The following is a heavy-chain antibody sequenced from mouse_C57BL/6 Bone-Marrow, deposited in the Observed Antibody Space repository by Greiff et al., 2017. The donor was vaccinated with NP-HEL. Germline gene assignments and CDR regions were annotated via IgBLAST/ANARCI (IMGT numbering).Heavy chain of an antibody. J-gene: IGHJ3*01. CDR3: AGGYPWFAY. CDR1: GYTFTSYG. CDR2: IYPRSGNT. Sequence: VKLMESGAELARPGASVKLSCKASGYTFTSYGISWVKQRTGQGLEWIGEIYPRSGNTYYNEKFKGKATLTADKSSSTAYMELRSLTSEDSAVYFCAGGYPWFAYWGQGTLVTVSA. V-gene: IGHV1-81*01. D-gene: IGHD2-2*01.